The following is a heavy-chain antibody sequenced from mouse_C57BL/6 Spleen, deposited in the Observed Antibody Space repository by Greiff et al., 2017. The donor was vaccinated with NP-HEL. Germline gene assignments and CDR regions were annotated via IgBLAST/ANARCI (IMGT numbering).Heavy chain of an antibody. Sequence: EVKLMESGGDLVKPGGSLKLSCAASGFTFSSYGMSWVRQTPDKRLEWVATISSGGSYTYYPDSVKGRFTISRDNAKNTLYLQMSSLKSEDTAMYYCARQGGRSYFDDWGQGTTLTVSS. CDR1: GFTFSSYG. J-gene: IGHJ2*01. CDR3: ARQGGRSYFDD. V-gene: IGHV5-6*01. CDR2: ISSGGSYT.